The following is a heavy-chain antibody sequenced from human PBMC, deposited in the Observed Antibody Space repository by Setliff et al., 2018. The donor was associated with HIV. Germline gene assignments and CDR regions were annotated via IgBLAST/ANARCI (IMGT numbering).Heavy chain of an antibody. CDR3: ARDRIPSKWLLESDY. J-gene: IGHJ4*02. V-gene: IGHV1-18*01. Sequence: GASVKVSCKASGYTFTNFGITWVRQAPGQGLEWMGWISPYNGNTNYAPELHGRVTMTTDTSTSTASLELRCLRSDDTAVYYCARDRIPSKWLLESDYWGQGTLVTVSS. CDR2: ISPYNGNT. D-gene: IGHD3-22*01. CDR1: GYTFTNFG.